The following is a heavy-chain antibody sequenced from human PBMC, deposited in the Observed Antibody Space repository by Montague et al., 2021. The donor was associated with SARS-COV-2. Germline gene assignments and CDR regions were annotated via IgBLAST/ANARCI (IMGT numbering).Heavy chain of an antibody. CDR3: ARDRRTITMVRGVTHWFDP. D-gene: IGHD3-10*01. CDR1: GASISSGGYY. Sequence: TLSLTCTVSGASISSGGYYWSWIRQHPGKGLEWIGYIYYSGSTYYNPSLKSRVTISVDTSKNQFSLKLSSVTAADTAVYYCARDRRTITMVRGVTHWFDPWGQGTLVTVSS. V-gene: IGHV4-31*03. CDR2: IYYSGST. J-gene: IGHJ5*02.